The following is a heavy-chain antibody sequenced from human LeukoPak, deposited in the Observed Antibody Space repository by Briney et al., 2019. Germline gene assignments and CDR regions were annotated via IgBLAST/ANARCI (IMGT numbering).Heavy chain of an antibody. CDR2: ISWNSGSI. V-gene: IGHV3-9*01. Sequence: SGGSLRLSCAASGSTFDDYAMHWVRQAPGKGLEWVSGISWNSGSIGYADSVKGRFTISRDNAKNSLYLQMNSLRAEDTALYYCAKDKRGYSLKNFDYWGQGTLVTVSS. J-gene: IGHJ4*02. CDR3: AKDKRGYSLKNFDY. D-gene: IGHD5-18*01. CDR1: GSTFDDYA.